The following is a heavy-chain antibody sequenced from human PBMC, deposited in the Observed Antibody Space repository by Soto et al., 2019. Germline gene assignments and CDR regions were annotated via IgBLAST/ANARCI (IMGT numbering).Heavy chain of an antibody. Sequence: EVQVLESGGGLVQPGGSLRLSCAGSGFTFINYAMNWVRQAPGKGLEWVSSISGGGDAAFFPDSVRGRFTISRDNSKNTMTRQLSSLGFDATRVYDFARNIIESTTRPTYSYVDLWGRGTLVHVSS. D-gene: IGHD3-10*01. CDR1: GFTFINYA. V-gene: IGHV3-23*01. CDR2: ISGGGDAA. J-gene: IGHJ2*01. CDR3: ARNIIESTTRPTYSYVDL.